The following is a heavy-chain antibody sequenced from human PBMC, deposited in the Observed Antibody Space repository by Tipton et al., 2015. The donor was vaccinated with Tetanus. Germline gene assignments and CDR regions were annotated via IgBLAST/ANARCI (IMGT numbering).Heavy chain of an antibody. Sequence: TLSLTCTVSGDSISSSSHYWGWIRQPPGKGLEWIGSISYSGFTYYNPSLKGRVTVSVDTSKNQFSLKLSSVTAADTAVYYCARGQAAGFTVGYYYYYYGMDVWGQGTTVTVSS. CDR3: ARGQAAGFTVGYYYYYYGMDV. V-gene: IGHV4-39*01. D-gene: IGHD6-13*01. J-gene: IGHJ6*02. CDR2: ISYSGFT. CDR1: GDSISSSSHY.